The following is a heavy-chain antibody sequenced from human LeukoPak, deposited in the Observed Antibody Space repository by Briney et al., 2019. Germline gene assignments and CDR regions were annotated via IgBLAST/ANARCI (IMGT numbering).Heavy chain of an antibody. Sequence: GGSLRLSCSASGFTFSTYGMHWVRQAPGKGLEWVAVIWYDGSTKYYADSVKGRFTISRDNSKNTLYLQMNSLRAEDTAVYYCARDLTDNYGDYVSYYLEYWGQGTLVTVSS. CDR1: GFTFSTYG. D-gene: IGHD4-17*01. J-gene: IGHJ4*02. CDR2: IWYDGSTK. CDR3: ARDLTDNYGDYVSYYLEY. V-gene: IGHV3-33*01.